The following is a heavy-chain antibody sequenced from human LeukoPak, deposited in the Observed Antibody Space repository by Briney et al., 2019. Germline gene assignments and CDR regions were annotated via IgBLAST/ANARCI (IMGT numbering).Heavy chain of an antibody. D-gene: IGHD6-13*01. V-gene: IGHV1-24*01. Sequence: ASVKVSCKVSGYTLTELSMFWVRQAPGKGGEWMGSFDPEDGKTVYAQKFQGRVTMTEDTSTDTAYMELSSLRSEDTAVYYCATGYLVTAGLMDVWGQGTTVTVSS. J-gene: IGHJ6*02. CDR3: ATGYLVTAGLMDV. CDR1: GYTLTELS. CDR2: FDPEDGKT.